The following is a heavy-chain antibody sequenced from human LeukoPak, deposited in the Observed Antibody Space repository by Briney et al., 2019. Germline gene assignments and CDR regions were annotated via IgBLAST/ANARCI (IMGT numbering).Heavy chain of an antibody. CDR1: GFTFSSYA. J-gene: IGHJ4*02. CDR3: AKGRDTSGRQNFDF. D-gene: IGHD6-19*01. Sequence: GGSLRLSCAASGFTFSSYAMSWVRQAPGKGLERVSSISASGSDTFYTDSMNGRFTIFSDNAKKTFFLQMKNLRPGDTALYYCAKGRDTSGRQNFDFWGQGTLVTVSS. V-gene: IGHV3-23*01. CDR2: ISASGSDT.